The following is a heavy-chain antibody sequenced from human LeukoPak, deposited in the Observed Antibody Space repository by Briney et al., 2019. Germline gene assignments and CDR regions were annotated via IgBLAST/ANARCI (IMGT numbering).Heavy chain of an antibody. D-gene: IGHD2-15*01. CDR3: ATRGGYCSGGNCYRLLVGAFDI. V-gene: IGHV3-23*01. CDR2: ISGSGGST. J-gene: IGHJ3*02. CDR1: GFTFSSYA. Sequence: GGSLRLSCAASGFTFSSYAMSWVRQAPGKGLEWVSAISGSGGSTYYADSVKGRFTISRDNSKNTLYLQMNSLRAEDTAVYYCATRGGYCSGGNCYRLLVGAFDIWGQGTMVTVSS.